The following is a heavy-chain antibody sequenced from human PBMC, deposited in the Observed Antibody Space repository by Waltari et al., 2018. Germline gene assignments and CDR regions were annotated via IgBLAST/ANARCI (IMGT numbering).Heavy chain of an antibody. D-gene: IGHD2-15*01. CDR1: GFPFSRER. Sequence: EVQLVGSGGGLVKPGGSLRLACAASGFPFSRERRKWVRQAPGKGLEWVSSISSVSTSIYYADSVKGRFTISRDNAKNSLYLQMNSLRAEDTAVYYCAREWGVMVGTAGYYLDYWGQGTLVTVSS. CDR2: ISSVSTSI. J-gene: IGHJ4*02. CDR3: AREWGVMVGTAGYYLDY. V-gene: IGHV3-21*01.